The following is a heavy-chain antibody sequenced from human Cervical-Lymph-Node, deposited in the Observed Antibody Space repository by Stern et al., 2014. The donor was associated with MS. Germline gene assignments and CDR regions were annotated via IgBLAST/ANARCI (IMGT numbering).Heavy chain of an antibody. J-gene: IGHJ4*02. Sequence: VQLVESGPGLVKPSETLSLTCTVSGGSISSYYWSWIRQPPGKGLEWIGNIYYSGNNNYNPSLKSRVTISLDTSKNPFSLNLRSVTAADTAVYYCARQDPDSGSYYDYWGQGTLVTVSS. CDR1: GGSISSYY. D-gene: IGHD1-26*01. CDR2: IYYSGNN. CDR3: ARQDPDSGSYYDY. V-gene: IGHV4-59*08.